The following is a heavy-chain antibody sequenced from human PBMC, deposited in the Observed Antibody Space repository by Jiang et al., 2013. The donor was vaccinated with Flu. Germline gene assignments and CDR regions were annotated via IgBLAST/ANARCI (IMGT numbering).Heavy chain of an antibody. V-gene: IGHV4-34*01. Sequence: SLTCAVYGGSFSGYYWSWIRQPPGKGLEWIGEINHSGSTNYNPSLKSRVTISVDTSKNQFSLKLSSVTAADTAVYYCARGRGEYSSSWYYYWGQGTLVTVSS. CDR2: INHSGST. J-gene: IGHJ4*02. CDR3: ARGRGEYSSSWYYY. CDR1: GGSFSGYY. D-gene: IGHD6-13*01.